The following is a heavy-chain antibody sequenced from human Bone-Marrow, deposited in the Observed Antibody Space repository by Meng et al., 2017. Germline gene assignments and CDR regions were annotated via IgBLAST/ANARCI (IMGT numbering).Heavy chain of an antibody. Sequence: GESLKISCAASGFTVSSNEMSWVRQAPGKGLEWVSSISGDSTYYADSGKGRFAISRDNSKNTLLLQMNSLRAEDTAVYYCARDSRQQLVFYYYYGMDVWGQGTTVTVSS. V-gene: IGHV3-38-3*01. D-gene: IGHD6-13*01. CDR2: ISGDST. CDR1: GFTVSSNE. J-gene: IGHJ6*02. CDR3: ARDSRQQLVFYYYYGMDV.